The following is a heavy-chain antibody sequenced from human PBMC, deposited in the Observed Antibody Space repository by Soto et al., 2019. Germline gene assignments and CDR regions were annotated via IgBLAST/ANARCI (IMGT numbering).Heavy chain of an antibody. CDR1: GGSISSYY. D-gene: IGHD4-4*01. CDR3: ARGPPMTTEYMDV. V-gene: IGHV4-59*01. J-gene: IGHJ6*03. Sequence: SETLSLTCTVSGGSISSYYWSWIRQPPGKGLEWIGYIYYSGSTNYNPSLKSRVTISVDTSKKQFSLKLSSVTAADTAVYYCARGPPMTTEYMDVWGKGTTVTVSS. CDR2: IYYSGST.